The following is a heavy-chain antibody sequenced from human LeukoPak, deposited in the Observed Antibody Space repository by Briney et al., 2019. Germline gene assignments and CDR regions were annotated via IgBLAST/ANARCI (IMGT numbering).Heavy chain of an antibody. Sequence: ASVKVSCKASGYTFTNYGISWVRQAPGQGLEWMGWISADNGNTNYAQKLQGRVTMTTDTSTSTAYMELRSLRSDDTAVYYCARDLYDRSGYYSHFDYWGQGTLVTVSS. J-gene: IGHJ4*02. CDR3: ARDLYDRSGYYSHFDY. V-gene: IGHV1-18*01. D-gene: IGHD3-22*01. CDR1: GYTFTNYG. CDR2: ISADNGNT.